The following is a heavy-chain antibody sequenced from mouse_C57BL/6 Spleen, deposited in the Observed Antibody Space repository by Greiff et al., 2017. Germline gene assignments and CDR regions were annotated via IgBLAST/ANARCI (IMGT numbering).Heavy chain of an antibody. J-gene: IGHJ2*01. CDR2: IDPSDSYT. V-gene: IGHV1-59*01. CDR1: GYTFTSYW. D-gene: IGHD1-1*01. Sequence: QVQLQQPGAELVRPGTSVKLSCKASGYTFTSYWMHWVKQRPGQGLEWIGVIDPSDSYTNYNQKFKGKATLTVDTSSSTAYMQLSSLTSEDSAVYYCARGPHYYGSTYYFDYWGKGTTLTVSS. CDR3: ARGPHYYGSTYYFDY.